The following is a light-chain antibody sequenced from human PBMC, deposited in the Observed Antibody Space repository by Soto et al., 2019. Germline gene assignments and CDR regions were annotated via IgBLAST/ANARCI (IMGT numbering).Light chain of an antibody. Sequence: QSVLTQPASVSGSPGQSITISCTGTSSDFGIYNSVSWYQQCPGKAPKLIIHDVSNRPSGVSNRFSGSKSGTTASLTISGLQAEDEADYCSSYTSSSSDVFGSGTKLTVL. CDR2: DVS. CDR1: SSDFGIYNS. V-gene: IGLV2-14*01. CDR3: SSYTSSSSDV. J-gene: IGLJ1*01.